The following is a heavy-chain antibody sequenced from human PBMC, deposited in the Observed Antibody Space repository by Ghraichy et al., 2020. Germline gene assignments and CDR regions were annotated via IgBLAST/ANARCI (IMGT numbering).Heavy chain of an antibody. CDR2: IYHSGST. CDR3: ARGEDGSGSYIIYGMDV. J-gene: IGHJ6*02. CDR1: GGSISSSNW. V-gene: IGHV4-4*02. Sequence: SETLSLTCAVSGGSISSSNWWSWVRQPPGKGLEWIGEIYHSGSTNYNPSLKSRVTISVDKSKNQFSLKLSSVTAADTAVYYCARGEDGSGSYIIYGMDVWGQGTTVTVSS. D-gene: IGHD3-10*01.